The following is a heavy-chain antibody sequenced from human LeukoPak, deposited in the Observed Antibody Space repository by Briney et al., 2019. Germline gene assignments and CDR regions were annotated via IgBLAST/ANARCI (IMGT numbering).Heavy chain of an antibody. CDR2: INGGGGST. Sequence: PGRSLRLSCAASGFTFSSYAMHWVRQAPGKGLEWVSAINGGGGSTYYAGSVKGRFTVSRDNSKNTLYLQMKSLRVDDTALYYCAKDGVDITGWHWWFDTWGHGTLVTVSS. V-gene: IGHV3-23*01. D-gene: IGHD6-19*01. J-gene: IGHJ5*01. CDR3: AKDGVDITGWHWWFDT. CDR1: GFTFSSYA.